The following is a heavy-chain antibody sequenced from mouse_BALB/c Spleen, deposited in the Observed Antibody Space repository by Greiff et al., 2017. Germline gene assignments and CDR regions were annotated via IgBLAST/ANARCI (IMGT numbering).Heavy chain of an antibody. CDR1: GYTFTDYY. Sequence: QVQLKESGPELVKPGASVKISCKASGYTFTDYYINWVKQKPGQGLEWIGWIYPGSGNTKYNEKFKGKATLTVDTSSSTAYMQLSSLTSEDTAVYFCARDIYYGNYDDAMDYWGQGTSVTVSS. V-gene: IGHV1-84*02. D-gene: IGHD2-1*01. CDR2: IYPGSGNT. J-gene: IGHJ4*01. CDR3: ARDIYYGNYDDAMDY.